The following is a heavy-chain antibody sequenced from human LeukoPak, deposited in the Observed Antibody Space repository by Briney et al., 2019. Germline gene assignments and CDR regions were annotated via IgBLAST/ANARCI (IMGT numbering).Heavy chain of an antibody. V-gene: IGHV3-49*03. J-gene: IGHJ4*02. CDR2: IRGKAYGGTT. CDR3: VRAPRTLSRVAYSDY. Sequence: GGSLRLSCTASGYTLEDYDMYWFRQAPGTGLQWVAIIRGKAYGGTTEYAASVKGRVIISRDDSKTIAYLQMDSLKTKDRAVYYFVRAPRTLSRVAYSDYGSQGTPVTVSS. CDR1: GYTLEDYD. D-gene: IGHD5-12*01.